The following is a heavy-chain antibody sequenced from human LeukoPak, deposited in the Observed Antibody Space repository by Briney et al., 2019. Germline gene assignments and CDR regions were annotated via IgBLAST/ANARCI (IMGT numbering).Heavy chain of an antibody. CDR1: GFTFTSYA. CDR3: ARKPDAFDL. V-gene: IGHV3-30-3*01. CDR2: ISYDGSIK. J-gene: IGHJ3*01. Sequence: GRSLRPSCVATGFTFTSYAMHWVRQAPGKGLEWVTAISYDGSIKYYADSVKGRFTISRDISKNTLYLQMNSLRAEDTAVYYCARKPDAFDLWGQGTMVTVSS.